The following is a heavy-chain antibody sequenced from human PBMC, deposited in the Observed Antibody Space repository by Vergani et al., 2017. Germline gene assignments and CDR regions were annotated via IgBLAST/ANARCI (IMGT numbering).Heavy chain of an antibody. D-gene: IGHD3-10*02. CDR2: INHSGST. CDR3: ARGLVWRVAHWFDP. V-gene: IGHV4-34*01. CDR1: GGSFSGYY. Sequence: QVQLQQWGAGLLKPSETLSLTCAVYGGSFSGYYWSWIRQPPGKGLEWIGEINHSGSTNYNPSLKSRVTISVDTAKNQFSLKLSSVTAADTAVYYCARGLVWRVAHWFDPWGQGTLVTVSS. J-gene: IGHJ5*02.